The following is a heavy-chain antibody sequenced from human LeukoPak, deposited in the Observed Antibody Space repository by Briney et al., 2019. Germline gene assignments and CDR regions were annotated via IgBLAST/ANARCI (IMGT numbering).Heavy chain of an antibody. CDR1: GGSISSGDYY. CDR3: ARDPPGYSSSWD. J-gene: IGHJ4*02. CDR2: IYYSGST. D-gene: IGHD6-13*01. V-gene: IGHV4-30-4*08. Sequence: SETLSLTCTVSGGSISSGDYYWSWIRQPPGKGLEWIGYIYYSGSTYYNLSLKSRVTISVDTSKNQFSLKLSSVTAADTAVYYCARDPPGYSSSWDWGQGTLVTVSS.